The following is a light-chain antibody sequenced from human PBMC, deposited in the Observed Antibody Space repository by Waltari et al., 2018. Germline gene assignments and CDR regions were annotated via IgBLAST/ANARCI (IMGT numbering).Light chain of an antibody. CDR3: QSYYAYDVI. CDR2: EDN. Sequence: NFMLTQPHSVSESAGKTVIISCTGSSDNIANNYVQWYPHRPGSAPVTLIYEDNQRASGVPDRLSGSIDSSSNSASLTISGLRTEDEAYYFCQSYYAYDVIFGGGTKLTVL. J-gene: IGLJ2*01. CDR1: SDNIANNY. V-gene: IGLV6-57*02.